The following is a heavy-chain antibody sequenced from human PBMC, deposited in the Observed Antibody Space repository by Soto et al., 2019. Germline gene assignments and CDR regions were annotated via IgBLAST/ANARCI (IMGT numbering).Heavy chain of an antibody. CDR3: ARRRVGATGSTMHYYGMDV. D-gene: IGHD1-26*01. J-gene: IGHJ6*02. V-gene: IGHV4-34*01. CDR2: INHSGST. CDR1: GGSFSGYY. Sequence: SETLSLTCAVYGGSFSGYYWSWIRQPPGKGLEWIGEINHSGSTNYNPSLKSRVTISVDTSKNQFSLKLSSVTAADTAVYYCARRRVGATGSTMHYYGMDVWGQGTTVTVSS.